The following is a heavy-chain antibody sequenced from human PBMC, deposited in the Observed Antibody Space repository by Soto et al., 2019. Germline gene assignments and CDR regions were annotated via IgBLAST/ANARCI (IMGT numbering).Heavy chain of an antibody. J-gene: IGHJ4*02. Sequence: QVQLVQSGAEVKKPGSSVKVSCKASGGTFSSYAISWVRQAPGQGLEWMGGIIPIFGTANYAQKFQGRVTITADESASTAYMELCSLRSEDTAVYYCVFLGGYSGYDYDYWGQGTLVTVSS. V-gene: IGHV1-69*12. D-gene: IGHD5-12*01. CDR3: VFLGGYSGYDYDY. CDR2: IIPIFGTA. CDR1: GGTFSSYA.